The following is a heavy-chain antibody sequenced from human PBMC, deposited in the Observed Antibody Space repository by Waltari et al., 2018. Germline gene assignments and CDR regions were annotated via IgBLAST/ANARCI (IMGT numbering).Heavy chain of an antibody. CDR2: IYYSGST. D-gene: IGHD6-19*01. CDR1: GGSISSHD. Sequence: QVQLQESGPGLVKPSETLSLTCTVSGGSISSHDWSWSRKPPGKGLEWIGYIYYSGSTNYNPSLKSRVTISVDTSKNQFSLKLSSVTAADTAVYYCASSIAVAGPFDYWGQGTLVTVSS. J-gene: IGHJ4*02. V-gene: IGHV4-59*11. CDR3: ASSIAVAGPFDY.